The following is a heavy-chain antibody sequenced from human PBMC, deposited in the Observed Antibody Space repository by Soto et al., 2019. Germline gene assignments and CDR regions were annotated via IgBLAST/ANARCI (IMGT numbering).Heavy chain of an antibody. V-gene: IGHV3-7*01. J-gene: IGHJ4*02. Sequence: GGSLRLSCAASGFTFSSYWMSWVRQASGKGLEWVANIRQEGTERYYVDSVKGRFTISRDNAKNSLYLQMNSLRAEDTAVYYCARDRGYCSGGPCYSVAFYWGRGTLVTVSS. D-gene: IGHD2-15*01. CDR2: IRQEGTER. CDR1: GFTFSSYW. CDR3: ARDRGYCSGGPCYSVAFY.